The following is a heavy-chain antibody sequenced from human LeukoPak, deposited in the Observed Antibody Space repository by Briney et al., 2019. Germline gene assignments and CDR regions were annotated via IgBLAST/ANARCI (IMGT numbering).Heavy chain of an antibody. D-gene: IGHD3-3*01. V-gene: IGHV3-23*01. Sequence: HPRGSLRLSCAASGFTFSSYAMSWVRQAPGKGLEWVSTISGSGGSTDYADSVKGRFTISRDNSKNTLYLQMDSVGAEDTAEYYCATMGYDFWSGYWPDYWGQGTLVTVSS. CDR1: GFTFSSYA. J-gene: IGHJ4*02. CDR2: ISGSGGST. CDR3: ATMGYDFWSGYWPDY.